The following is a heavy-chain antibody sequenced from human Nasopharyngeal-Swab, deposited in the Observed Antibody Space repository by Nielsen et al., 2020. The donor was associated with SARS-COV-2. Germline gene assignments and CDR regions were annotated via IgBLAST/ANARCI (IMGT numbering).Heavy chain of an antibody. V-gene: IGHV4-34*01. CDR1: GGSFSGYY. CDR3: ARGDFSGTVTTWVDY. CDR2: INHSGST. J-gene: IGHJ4*02. D-gene: IGHD4-17*01. Sequence: SETLSLTCAVYGGSFSGYYWSWIRQPPGKGLEWIGEINHSGSTNYNPSLKSRVTISVDTSKNQFSLKLSSVTAADTAVYYCARGDFSGTVTTWVDYWGQGTLVTVSS.